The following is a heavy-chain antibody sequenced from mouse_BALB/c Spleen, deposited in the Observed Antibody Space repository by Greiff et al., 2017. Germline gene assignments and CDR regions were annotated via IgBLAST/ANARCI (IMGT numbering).Heavy chain of an antibody. J-gene: IGHJ2*01. CDR3: ARWGTEGFDY. D-gene: IGHD3-3*01. CDR1: GYSITRDYA. CDR2: INYSGST. V-gene: IGHV3-2*02. Sequence: EVQLQESGPGLVKPSQSLSLTCTVTGYSITRDYAWNWIRQFPGNKLEWMGYINYSGSTSYNPSLKSRISITRDTSKNQFFLQLNSVTTEDTATYYCARWGTEGFDYWGQGTTLTVSS.